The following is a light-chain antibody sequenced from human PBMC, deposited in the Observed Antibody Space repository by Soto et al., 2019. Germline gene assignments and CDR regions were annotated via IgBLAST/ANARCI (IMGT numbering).Light chain of an antibody. Sequence: QSVLTQPASVSGSPGQSITISCIGTSSDVGSSDLVSWYQQHPDTAPKLLIYGTSKRPSGVSNRFSGSKSGNTASLTISGLKAEDESDYYCCSYASTSPYVFGTGTKLTVL. V-gene: IGLV2-23*01. J-gene: IGLJ1*01. CDR3: CSYASTSPYV. CDR2: GTS. CDR1: SSDVGSSDL.